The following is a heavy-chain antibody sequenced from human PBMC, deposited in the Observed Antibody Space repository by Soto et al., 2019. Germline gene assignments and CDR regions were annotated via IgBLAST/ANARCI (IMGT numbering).Heavy chain of an antibody. CDR1: VGTFSSYA. CDR3: ARGYDDYSNYYFDY. J-gene: IGHJ4*02. V-gene: IGHV1-69*01. D-gene: IGHD4-4*01. Sequence: QVQLVQSGAEVKKPGSSVKVSCKASVGTFSSYAISWVRQAPGQVLEWMGGIIPIFGTANYAQKFQGRVTITADESTSTAYMELSSLRSEDTAVYYCARGYDDYSNYYFDYWGQGTLVTVSS. CDR2: IIPIFGTA.